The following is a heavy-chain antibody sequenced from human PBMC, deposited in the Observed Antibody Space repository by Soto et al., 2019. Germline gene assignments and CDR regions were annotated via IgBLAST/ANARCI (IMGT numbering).Heavy chain of an antibody. CDR2: INHSGST. V-gene: IGHV4-34*01. J-gene: IGHJ4*02. CDR3: AKSHSAAANLD. D-gene: IGHD2-2*01. Sequence: SETLSLTCAVYGGSFSGYYWSWIRQPPGKGLEWIGEINHSGSTNYNPSLKSRVTISVDTSKNQFSLKLSSVTAADTAVYYCAKSHSAAANLDWGQGTLVTVSS. CDR1: GGSFSGYY.